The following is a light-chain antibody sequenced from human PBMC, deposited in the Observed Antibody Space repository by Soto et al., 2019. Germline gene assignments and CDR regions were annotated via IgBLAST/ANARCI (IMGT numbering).Light chain of an antibody. CDR3: QQFANSPRT. CDR2: GAS. CDR1: QSVSINY. Sequence: EIVLTQSPGTLSLSPGERATLSCRASQSVSINYLAWYQHKPGLAPRLLVYGASRRATGIPDRFSGSGSGTDFTLTISRLEPEDFAVYYCQQFANSPRTFGQGTKVESK. V-gene: IGKV3-20*01. J-gene: IGKJ1*01.